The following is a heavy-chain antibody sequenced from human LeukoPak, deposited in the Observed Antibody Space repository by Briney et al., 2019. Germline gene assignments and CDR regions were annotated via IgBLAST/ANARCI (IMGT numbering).Heavy chain of an antibody. V-gene: IGHV3-7*04. CDR2: IKQDGNEK. D-gene: IGHD3-10*01. CDR1: GFTFRNYW. J-gene: IGHJ4*02. CDR3: AREYFYGSGSYYNGY. Sequence: GGSLRLSCAASGFTFRNYWMTWVRQAPGKGLEWVANIKQDGNEKYYVDSVKGRFTISRDNAENSLYLQTNSLRAEDTAVYYCAREYFYGSGSYYNGYWGQGALVTVSS.